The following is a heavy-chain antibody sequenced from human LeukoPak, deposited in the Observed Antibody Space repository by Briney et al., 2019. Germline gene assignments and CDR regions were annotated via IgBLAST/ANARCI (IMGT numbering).Heavy chain of an antibody. CDR3: ARDQGSNTYYYYMDV. CDR1: GYTFTGYY. J-gene: IGHJ6*03. D-gene: IGHD4-23*01. CDR2: INPNSGGT. Sequence: GASVKVSCKASGYTFTGYYMHWVRQAPGQGLEWMGWINPNSGGTNYAQKLQGRVTMTTDTSTSTAYMELRSLRSDDTAVYYCARDQGSNTYYYYMDVWGKGTTVTVSS. V-gene: IGHV1-2*02.